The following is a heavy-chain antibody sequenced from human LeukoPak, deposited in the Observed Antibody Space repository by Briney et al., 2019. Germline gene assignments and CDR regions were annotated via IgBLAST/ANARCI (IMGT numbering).Heavy chain of an antibody. CDR1: GYTFTSYA. V-gene: IGHV1-3*03. Sequence: ASVKVSCKASGYTFTSYAMHWVRQAPGQRLEWMGWINAGNGNTKYSQEFQGRVTITRDTSASTAYMELSSLRSEDMAVYYCASTYSNGWVLDYWGQGTLVTVSS. D-gene: IGHD6-19*01. CDR2: INAGNGNT. J-gene: IGHJ4*02. CDR3: ASTYSNGWVLDY.